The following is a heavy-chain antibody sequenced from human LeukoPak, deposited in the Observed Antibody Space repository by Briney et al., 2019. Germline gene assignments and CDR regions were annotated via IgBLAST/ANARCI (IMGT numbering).Heavy chain of an antibody. J-gene: IGHJ4*02. CDR1: RFTFSTYS. V-gene: IGHV3-49*04. CDR2: IRSKIYGGTP. CDR3: TRDQTPYY. Sequence: GGSLRLSCAASRFTFSTYSMNWVRQAPGKGLEWVGFIRSKIYGGTPEYAASVKGRFTISRDDSQGIAYLQMNSLKTEDTAVYYCTRDQTPYYWGQGTLVTVSS.